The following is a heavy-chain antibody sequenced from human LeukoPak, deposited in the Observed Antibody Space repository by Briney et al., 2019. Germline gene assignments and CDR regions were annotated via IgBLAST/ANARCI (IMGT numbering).Heavy chain of an antibody. Sequence: GESLKISCKGSGYTFSSYLIVWVRQMAGKGLERMGNIYPGDSDTRYSPSFQGQVTISADKSISTAYLQWSSLKASDTAMYYCARHEGPRLWLHGYYYYGMDVWGQGTTVTVSS. CDR2: IYPGDSDT. V-gene: IGHV5-51*01. D-gene: IGHD5-18*01. CDR1: GYTFSSYL. CDR3: ARHEGPRLWLHGYYYYGMDV. J-gene: IGHJ6*02.